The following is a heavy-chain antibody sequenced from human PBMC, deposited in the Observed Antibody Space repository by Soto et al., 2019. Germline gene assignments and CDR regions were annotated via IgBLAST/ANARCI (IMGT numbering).Heavy chain of an antibody. CDR2: IIPIFGTA. D-gene: IGHD2-2*01. J-gene: IGHJ6*02. CDR3: ASRRGFCSSTSCSDYYYYGMDV. CDR1: GGTFSSYA. Sequence: SVKVSCKASGGTFSSYAISWVRQAPGQGLEWMGGIIPIFGTANYAQKFQGRVTVTADESTSTAYMELSSLRSEDTAVYYCASRRGFCSSTSCSDYYYYGMDVWGQGTTVTVSS. V-gene: IGHV1-69*13.